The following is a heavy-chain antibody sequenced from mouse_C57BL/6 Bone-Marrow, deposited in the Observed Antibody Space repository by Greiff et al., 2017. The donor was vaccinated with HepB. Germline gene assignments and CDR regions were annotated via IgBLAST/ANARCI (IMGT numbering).Heavy chain of an antibody. Sequence: VQLQQSGAELVKPGASVKLSCTASGFNIKDSYMNWVKQRTEQGLEWIGRIDPEDGETKYAPKFKGKATITADTSSNTAYMQLSSLTSEDTAVYYCARDYYSNYDGAMDYWGQGTSVTVSS. J-gene: IGHJ4*01. CDR1: GFNIKDSY. CDR3: ARDYYSNYDGAMDY. V-gene: IGHV14-2*01. D-gene: IGHD2-5*01. CDR2: IDPEDGET.